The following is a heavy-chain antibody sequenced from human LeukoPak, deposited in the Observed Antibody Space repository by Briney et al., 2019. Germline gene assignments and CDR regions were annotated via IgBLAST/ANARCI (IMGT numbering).Heavy chain of an antibody. V-gene: IGHV3-13*01. CDR1: GFTFSDYD. D-gene: IGHD1-1*01. J-gene: IGHJ4*02. CDR2: IGTAGDT. Sequence: GSLRLSCAASGFTFSDYDMHWVRQTTGKGLEWVSAIGTAGDTYYTGSVKGRFTISRENAKNSLYLQMNSLRAGDTAVYYCARVAKERVGGVYYFDYWGQGTLVTVSS. CDR3: ARVAKERVGGVYYFDY.